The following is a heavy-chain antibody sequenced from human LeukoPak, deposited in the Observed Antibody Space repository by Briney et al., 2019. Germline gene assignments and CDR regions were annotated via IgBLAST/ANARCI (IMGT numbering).Heavy chain of an antibody. CDR1: GFTFSIAW. CDR3: VRDHYNSMDV. J-gene: IGHJ6*03. V-gene: IGHV3-74*01. Sequence: GGPLSLSCTASGFTFSIAWMHWVRHPPGKPLVWVSRILSDGKNTIYADCVKGLFTISRENDKNTLYVKMNSQRAEDTAILFCVRDHYNSMDVWGKGTAVTNSS. CDR2: ILSDGKNT.